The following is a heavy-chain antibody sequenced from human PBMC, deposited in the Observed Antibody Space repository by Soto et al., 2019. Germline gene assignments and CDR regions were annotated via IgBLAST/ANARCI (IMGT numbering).Heavy chain of an antibody. V-gene: IGHV4-59*01. CDR2: IYYSGST. CDR3: ARTNWNYSYYYMDV. CDR1: GGSISSYY. J-gene: IGHJ6*03. Sequence: SETLSLTCTVSGGSISSYYWSWIRQPPGKGLEWIGYIYYSGSTNYNPSLKSRVTISVDTSKNQFSLKLSSVTAADTAVYYCARTNWNYSYYYMDVWAKGTTVTVSS. D-gene: IGHD1-20*01.